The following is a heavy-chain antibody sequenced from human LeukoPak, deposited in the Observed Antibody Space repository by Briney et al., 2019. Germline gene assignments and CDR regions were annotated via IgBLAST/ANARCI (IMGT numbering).Heavy chain of an antibody. CDR1: GYSFTSYW. V-gene: IGHV5-51*01. J-gene: IGHJ4*02. D-gene: IGHD6-19*01. CDR3: ARQRHSSGWPNDY. CDR2: IYPDDSDT. Sequence: GESLKISCKGSGYSFTSYWIAWVRQMPGKGLEWMGIIYPDDSDTGYSPSFQGQVTITADKSISTAYLQWSSLKASDNAMYYCARQRHSSGWPNDYWGQGTLVTVSS.